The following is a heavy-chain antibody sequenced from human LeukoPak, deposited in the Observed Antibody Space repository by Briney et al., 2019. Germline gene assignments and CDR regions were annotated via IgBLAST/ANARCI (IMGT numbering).Heavy chain of an antibody. Sequence: GGSLRLSCAASEFTINDAWMSWVRQAPGKGLEWVGRIKSKTDGGTTEYAAPVKGRFTISRDDSKNTLYLQMNSLKTEDTAMYYCSSWGSTPGVSSDDYCAQGTLVTVSS. CDR3: SSWGSTPGVSSDDY. J-gene: IGHJ4*02. CDR2: IKSKTDGGTT. CDR1: EFTINDAW. D-gene: IGHD6-6*01. V-gene: IGHV3-15*01.